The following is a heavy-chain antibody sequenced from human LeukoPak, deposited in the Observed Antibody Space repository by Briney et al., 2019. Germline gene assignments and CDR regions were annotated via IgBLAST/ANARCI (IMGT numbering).Heavy chain of an antibody. CDR1: GGSISSTNL. J-gene: IGHJ4*02. CDR2: IYHSGST. CDR3: AREVAAAGRD. D-gene: IGHD6-13*01. Sequence: PSETLSLTCAVSGGSISSTNLWNWVRQPPGKGLEWIGEIYHSGSTNYNPSLKSRVSISIDKSKNQFSLKLSSVTAADTAVYYCAREVAAAGRDWGQGTLVTGSS. V-gene: IGHV4-4*02.